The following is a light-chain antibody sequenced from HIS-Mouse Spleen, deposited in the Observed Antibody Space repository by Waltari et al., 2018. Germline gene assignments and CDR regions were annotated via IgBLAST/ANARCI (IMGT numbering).Light chain of an antibody. V-gene: IGLV2-14*01. CDR3: SSYTSSSTLV. J-gene: IGLJ2*01. Sequence: QSALTQPASVSGSPGQSLTIPCTGTSSDVGGYHYVSWYQQHPGKAPKLMIYEVSNRPSGVSNRFSGSKSGNTASLTISGLQAEDEADYYCSSYTSSSTLVFGGGTKLTVL. CDR1: SSDVGGYHY. CDR2: EVS.